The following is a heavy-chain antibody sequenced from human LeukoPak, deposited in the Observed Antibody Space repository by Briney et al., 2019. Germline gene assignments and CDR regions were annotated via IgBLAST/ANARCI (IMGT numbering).Heavy chain of an antibody. V-gene: IGHV3-9*01. CDR2: ISWNSGSI. CDR3: VRGFGSRGFDY. J-gene: IGHJ4*02. CDR1: GFTFDDYA. Sequence: GGSLRLSCAASGFTFDDYAMHWVRQAPGKGLEWVSGISWNSGSIGYADSVKGRFTISRDNAKNSLYLQMNSLRAEDTALYYCVRGFGSRGFDYWGQGTLVPVSS. D-gene: IGHD3-10*01.